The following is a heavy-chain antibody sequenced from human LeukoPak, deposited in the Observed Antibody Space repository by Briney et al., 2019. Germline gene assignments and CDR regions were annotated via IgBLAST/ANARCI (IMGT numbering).Heavy chain of an antibody. V-gene: IGHV4-38-2*01. J-gene: IGHJ5*02. CDR3: ARQHDFWSGYASGFDP. Sequence: SETLSLTCAVSGYSISSGYYWGWIRQPPGKALEWIGSIYHSGSTYYNPSLKSRVTISVDTSKNQFSLKLSSLTAADTAVYYCARQHDFWSGYASGFDPWGQGTLVTVSS. CDR2: IYHSGST. CDR1: GYSISSGYY. D-gene: IGHD3-3*01.